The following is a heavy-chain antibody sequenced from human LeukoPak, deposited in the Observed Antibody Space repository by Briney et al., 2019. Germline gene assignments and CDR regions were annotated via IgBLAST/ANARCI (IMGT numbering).Heavy chain of an antibody. CDR3: ARLTPDPVAGYYFDY. D-gene: IGHD6-19*01. CDR1: GGSISSYY. V-gene: IGHV4-59*01. CDR2: IYYSGST. Sequence: PSETLSLTCTVSGGSISSYYWSWIRQPPGKGLEWIGYIYYSGSTNYNPSLKSRVTISVDTSKNQFSLKLSSVTAADTAVYYCARLTPDPVAGYYFDYWGQGTLVTVSS. J-gene: IGHJ4*02.